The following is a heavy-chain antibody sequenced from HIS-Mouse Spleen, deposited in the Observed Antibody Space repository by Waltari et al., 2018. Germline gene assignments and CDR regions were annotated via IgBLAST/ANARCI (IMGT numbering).Heavy chain of an antibody. J-gene: IGHJ2*01. V-gene: IGHV3-7*01. CDR3: ARDRYWYCDL. CDR2: IKQSGSRK. Sequence: EVQLVESGGGLVQPGGSLRLSCAASGFTFSSYWLSWVRQAPGKGLGWVANIKQSGSRKYYVDSVKGRFTISRDNAKNSLYLQMNGLRAEDTAVYCCARDRYWYCDLWCRGTLVTVSS. CDR1: GFTFSSYW.